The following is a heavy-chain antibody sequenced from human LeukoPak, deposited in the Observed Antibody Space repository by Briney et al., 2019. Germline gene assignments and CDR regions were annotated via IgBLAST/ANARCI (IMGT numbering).Heavy chain of an antibody. CDR1: GFTFSSYS. J-gene: IGHJ6*02. V-gene: IGHV3-21*01. CDR2: ISSSSSYI. Sequence: PGGSLRLSCAASGFTFSSYSMNWVRQAPGKGLEWVSSISSSSSYIYYADSVKGLFTISRDNAKNSLYLQMNSLRAEDTAVYYCAREDSSSTNYGMDVWGQGTTVTVSS. D-gene: IGHD2-2*01. CDR3: AREDSSSTNYGMDV.